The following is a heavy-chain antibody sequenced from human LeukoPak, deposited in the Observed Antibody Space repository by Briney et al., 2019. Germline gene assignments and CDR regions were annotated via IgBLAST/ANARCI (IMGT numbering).Heavy chain of an antibody. Sequence: SVKVSCKASGGTFSNYAISWVRQAPGRGLEWMGGIIPIFGTANYAQKFQGRVTITADESTSTAYMELSSLRSEDTAVYYCARGDSAYDLFGHIDYWGQGTLVTVSS. CDR3: ARGDSAYDLFGHIDY. CDR2: IIPIFGTA. J-gene: IGHJ4*02. V-gene: IGHV1-69*13. CDR1: GGTFSNYA. D-gene: IGHD5-12*01.